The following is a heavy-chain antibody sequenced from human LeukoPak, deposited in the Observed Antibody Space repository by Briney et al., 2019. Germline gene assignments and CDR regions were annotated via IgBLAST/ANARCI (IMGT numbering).Heavy chain of an antibody. D-gene: IGHD3-3*01. Sequence: SETLSLTCTVSGGYISSYYWSWIRQPPGKGLEWIGYIYYSGSTNYNPSLESRVTISVDTSENQFSLKLSSVTAADTAVYYCARFSDQIAIFGVVNYFLGDWGQGILVTVSS. CDR3: ARFSDQIAIFGVVNYFLGD. CDR1: GGYISSYY. CDR2: IYYSGST. V-gene: IGHV4-59*01. J-gene: IGHJ4*02.